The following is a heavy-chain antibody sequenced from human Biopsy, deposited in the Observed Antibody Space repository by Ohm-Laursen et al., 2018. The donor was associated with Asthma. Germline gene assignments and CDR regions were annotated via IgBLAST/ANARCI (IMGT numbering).Heavy chain of an antibody. V-gene: IGHV3-74*01. D-gene: IGHD6-13*01. CDR3: ARGPAWQQLDN. Sequence: SQRLSCAASGFTFSSYWMHWVRQAPGKGLVWVSRINSDGSSTSYADSVKGRFTISRDNAKNTLYLEMNSLRAEDTAVYYCARGPAWQQLDNWGQGTLVTVSS. CDR1: GFTFSSYW. CDR2: INSDGSST. J-gene: IGHJ4*02.